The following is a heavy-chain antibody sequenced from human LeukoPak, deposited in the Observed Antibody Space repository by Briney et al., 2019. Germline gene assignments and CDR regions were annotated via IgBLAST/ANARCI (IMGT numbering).Heavy chain of an antibody. Sequence: GGSLRLSCAASGFTFSSYGMHWVRQAPGKGLEWVAFIRYDGSNKYYADSVKGRFTISRDNSKNTLYLQMNSLRAEDTAVYYCAIISEDTAMGPFDYWGQGTLVTVSS. V-gene: IGHV3-30*02. J-gene: IGHJ4*02. CDR2: IRYDGSNK. D-gene: IGHD5-18*01. CDR1: GFTFSSYG. CDR3: AIISEDTAMGPFDY.